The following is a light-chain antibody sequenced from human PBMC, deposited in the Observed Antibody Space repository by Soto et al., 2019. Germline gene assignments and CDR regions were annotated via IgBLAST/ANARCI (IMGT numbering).Light chain of an antibody. Sequence: QSALTQPASVSGSPRQSITISCTGTSSDVGGYNYVSWYQQYPGKAPKLMIYDVDTRPSGVSNRFSGSKSGNTASLTISGLQADYEADYYCSSYTNSNTLVFGSGTKVTVL. V-gene: IGLV2-14*01. J-gene: IGLJ1*01. CDR3: SSYTNSNTLV. CDR1: SSDVGGYNY. CDR2: DVD.